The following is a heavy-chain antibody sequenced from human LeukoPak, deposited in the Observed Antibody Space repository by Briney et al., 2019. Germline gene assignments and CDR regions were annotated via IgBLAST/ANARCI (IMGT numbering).Heavy chain of an antibody. V-gene: IGHV4-38-2*01. CDR1: GYSIRSGYY. D-gene: IGHD3-3*01. Sequence: SETLSLTCAVSGYSIRSGYYWGWIRQPPGKGLEWIGCIYHSGSTYYNPSLKSRVTISVDTPKNQFSLKLSSVTAADTAVYYCARIEGYWYDFWSGSNWFDPWGQGTLVTVSS. J-gene: IGHJ5*02. CDR2: IYHSGST. CDR3: ARIEGYWYDFWSGSNWFDP.